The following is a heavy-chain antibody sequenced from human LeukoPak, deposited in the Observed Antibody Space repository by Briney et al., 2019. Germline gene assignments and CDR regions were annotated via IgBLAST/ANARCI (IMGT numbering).Heavy chain of an antibody. Sequence: SETLSLTCTVSGGSISSSGYYWSWIRQPPGKGLEWIGEINHRGSTNYNPSLKSRVTISVDTSKNQFSLKLNSVTAADTAVYYCARALTTDYYDFWSGYDYWGQGTLVTVSS. D-gene: IGHD3-3*01. V-gene: IGHV4-39*07. CDR3: ARALTTDYYDFWSGYDY. CDR2: INHRGST. J-gene: IGHJ4*02. CDR1: GGSISSSGYY.